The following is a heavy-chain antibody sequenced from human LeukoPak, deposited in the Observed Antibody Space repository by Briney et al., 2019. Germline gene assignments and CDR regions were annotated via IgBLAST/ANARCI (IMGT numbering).Heavy chain of an antibody. V-gene: IGHV3-30*18. CDR3: AKVEAFRYSGYDYFDY. J-gene: IGHJ4*02. CDR1: GFTFSSYG. CDR2: ISYDGSNK. D-gene: IGHD5-12*01. Sequence: GGSLRLSCAASGFTFSSYGMHWVRQAPGKGLEWVAVISYDGSNKYYADSVKGRFTISRDNSKNTLYLQMNSLRAEDTAVYYCAKVEAFRYSGYDYFDYWGQGTLVTVSS.